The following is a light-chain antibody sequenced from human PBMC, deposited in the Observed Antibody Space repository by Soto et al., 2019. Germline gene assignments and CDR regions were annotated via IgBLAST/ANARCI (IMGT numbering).Light chain of an antibody. CDR1: QGISSW. Sequence: IHMTQSASSVSASVGYRVTIACRASQGISSWLAWYQQKKGKAPKFLIYAASTLQSGVPSRFSGSGYGTDFNLTISSLQTEDFATYYCQQANSFPHTFGQGTRLEIK. CDR2: AAS. CDR3: QQANSFPHT. J-gene: IGKJ5*01. V-gene: IGKV1-12*01.